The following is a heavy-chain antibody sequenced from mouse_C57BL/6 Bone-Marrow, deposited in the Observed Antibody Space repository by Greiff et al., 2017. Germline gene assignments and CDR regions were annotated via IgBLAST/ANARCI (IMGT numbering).Heavy chain of an antibody. CDR3: ARTITTVVATDYFDY. Sequence: EVKLQESGGGLVKPGGSLKLSCAASGFTFSDYGMHWVRQAPEKGLEWVAYISSGSSTIYYADTVKGRFTISRDNAKNTLFLQMTSLRSEDTAMYYCARTITTVVATDYFDYWGQGTTLTVSS. CDR2: ISSGSSTI. D-gene: IGHD1-1*01. V-gene: IGHV5-17*01. J-gene: IGHJ2*01. CDR1: GFTFSDYG.